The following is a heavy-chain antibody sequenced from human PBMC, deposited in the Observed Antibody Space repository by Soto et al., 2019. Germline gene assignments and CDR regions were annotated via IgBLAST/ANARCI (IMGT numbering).Heavy chain of an antibody. J-gene: IGHJ6*02. Sequence: QVQLVQSGAEVKTPGSSVKVSCKASGGTFSSYSINWVRQAPGQGLEWMGRLIPMFGTTDYAQRFQGRVTFTADESTSTAAKEVTNLTSEDTDVYYCARAVVLTFTRFYDMDVWGQGTTVTVSS. CDR3: ARAVVLTFTRFYDMDV. V-gene: IGHV1-69*18. CDR2: LIPMFGTT. CDR1: GGTFSSYS. D-gene: IGHD3-9*01.